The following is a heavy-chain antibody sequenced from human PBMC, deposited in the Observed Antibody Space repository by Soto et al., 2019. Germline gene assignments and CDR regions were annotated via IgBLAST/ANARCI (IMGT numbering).Heavy chain of an antibody. V-gene: IGHV3-11*01. Sequence: QVQLVESGGGLVKPGGSLRLSCAASGFTFSGYNMSWIRQVPGKGLEWVSYITSSGSNTFDAESVKGRFTISRDNTMNLLYLQMNSLSAEDTAVYYCARRGTISSAHHFDHWGQGTLVTVSS. D-gene: IGHD6-6*01. J-gene: IGHJ4*02. CDR1: GFTFSGYN. CDR2: ITSSGSNT. CDR3: ARRGTISSAHHFDH.